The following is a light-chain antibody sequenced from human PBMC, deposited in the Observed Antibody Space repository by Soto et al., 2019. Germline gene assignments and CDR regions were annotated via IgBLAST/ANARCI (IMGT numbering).Light chain of an antibody. J-gene: IGKJ1*01. CDR2: GAS. Sequence: EIVMTQSPATLSVSPGERATLSCRASQSVSSNLAWYQQKPGQAPRLLIYGASTRATGIPARFSGSGSGTEFTLTISRLEPEDFAVYYCQQYGRSPTTFGQGTKVEIK. CDR1: QSVSSN. CDR3: QQYGRSPTT. V-gene: IGKV3-15*01.